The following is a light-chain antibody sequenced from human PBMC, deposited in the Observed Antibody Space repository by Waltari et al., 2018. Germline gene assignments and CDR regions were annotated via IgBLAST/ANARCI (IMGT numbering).Light chain of an antibody. V-gene: IGLV2-23*01. J-gene: IGLJ2*01. CDR3: CSYAGENTMI. CDR1: YYDIGNYDL. CDR2: EAT. Sequence: QSALTQPDSVSGSPGHSATISCTRIYYDIGNYDLVAWYQQYPGKAPRLIIYEATSRPSWVSNRFSASKSGNTASLTISGLQTEDEAHYYCCSYAGENTMIFGGGTRLTVL.